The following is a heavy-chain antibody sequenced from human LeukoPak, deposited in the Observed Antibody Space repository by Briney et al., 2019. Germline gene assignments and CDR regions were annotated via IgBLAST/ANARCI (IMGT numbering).Heavy chain of an antibody. J-gene: IGHJ4*02. CDR2: IYYSGST. CDR1: GGSISSSSYY. V-gene: IGHV4-39*01. D-gene: IGHD2-15*01. Sequence: SETLSLTCTVSGGSISSSSYYWGWIRQPPGKGLEWIGSIYYSGSTYYNPSLKSRVTISVDTSKNQFSLKLSSVTAADTAVYYCARRRYCSGGSCSDYWGQGTLVTVSS. CDR3: ARRRYCSGGSCSDY.